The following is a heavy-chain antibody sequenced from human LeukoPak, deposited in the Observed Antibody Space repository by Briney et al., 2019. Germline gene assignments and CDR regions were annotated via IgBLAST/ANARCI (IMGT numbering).Heavy chain of an antibody. CDR2: ISGSGGRT. J-gene: IGHJ4*02. CDR1: GFTFDDYG. D-gene: IGHD4-17*01. V-gene: IGHV3-23*01. CDR3: AKDSEDDFGDYLDY. Sequence: GGSLRLSCAASGFTFDDYGMSWVRQAPGKGLEWVSAISGSGGRTYYADSVKGRFTISRDNSKNTLSLQMNSLRAEDTAVYYCAKDSEDDFGDYLDYWGQGTLVTVSS.